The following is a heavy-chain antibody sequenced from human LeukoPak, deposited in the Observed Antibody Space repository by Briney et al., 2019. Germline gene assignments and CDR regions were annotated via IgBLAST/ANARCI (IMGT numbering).Heavy chain of an antibody. V-gene: IGHV1-2*02. CDR3: ARSVSSVLRFLEWFRFDY. CDR1: GYTFTVYY. D-gene: IGHD3-3*01. Sequence: GASVKVSCKASGYTFTVYYMHWVRQAPGQGLEWMGWINPNSGGTNYAQKFQGRVTMTRDTSISTAYMELSRLRSDDTAVYYCARSVSSVLRFLEWFRFDYWGQGTLVTVSS. J-gene: IGHJ4*02. CDR2: INPNSGGT.